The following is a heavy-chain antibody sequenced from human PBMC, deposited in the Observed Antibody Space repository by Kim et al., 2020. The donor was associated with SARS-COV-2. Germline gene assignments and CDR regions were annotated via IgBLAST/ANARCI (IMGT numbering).Heavy chain of an antibody. CDR3: ARSGYSSGWYIDY. J-gene: IGHJ4*02. D-gene: IGHD6-19*01. V-gene: IGHV1-3*01. CDR2: INAGNGNT. Sequence: ASVKVSCKASGHTFTSYAMHWVRQAPGQRLEWMGWINAGNGNTKYSQKFQGRVTITRDTSASTAYMELSSLRSEDTAVYYCARSGYSSGWYIDYWGQGTLVTVSS. CDR1: GHTFTSYA.